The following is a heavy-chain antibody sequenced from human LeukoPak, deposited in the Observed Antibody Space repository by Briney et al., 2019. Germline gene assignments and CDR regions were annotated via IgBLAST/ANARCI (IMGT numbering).Heavy chain of an antibody. J-gene: IGHJ2*01. CDR1: GGSISSGDYY. Sequence: SETQPLTCQVSGGSISSGDYYWSWIRQPPGKELEWIGYIYYSGSTNYNPSLKSRVTISLDTSKNQFSLKLSSVTAADTAVYYCARDRNYYDSSGYLNWYFDLWGRGTLVTVSS. CDR3: ARDRNYYDSSGYLNWYFDL. CDR2: IYYSGST. V-gene: IGHV4-61*08. D-gene: IGHD3-22*01.